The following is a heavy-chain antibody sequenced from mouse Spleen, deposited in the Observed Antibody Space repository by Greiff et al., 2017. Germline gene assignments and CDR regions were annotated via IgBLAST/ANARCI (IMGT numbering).Heavy chain of an antibody. V-gene: IGHV1-59*01. CDR1: GYTFTSYW. Sequence: QVQLQQPGAELVRPGTSVKLSCKASGYTFTSYWMHWVKQRPGQGLEWIGVIDPSDSYTNYNQKFKGKATLTVDTSSSTAYMQLSSLTSEDSAVYYCARVHWDSFAYWGQGTLVTVSA. D-gene: IGHD4-1*01. J-gene: IGHJ3*01. CDR2: IDPSDSYT. CDR3: ARVHWDSFAY.